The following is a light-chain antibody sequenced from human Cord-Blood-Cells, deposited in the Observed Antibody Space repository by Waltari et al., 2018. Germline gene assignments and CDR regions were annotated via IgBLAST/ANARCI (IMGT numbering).Light chain of an antibody. V-gene: IGKV3-15*01. J-gene: IGKJ2*01. CDR1: QSVSSN. CDR3: QQYNNWPLYT. Sequence: EIVMTQSPATLSVSPGDRANLSCRASQSVSSNLAWYQQKPGQAPRLLIYGASTRATGIPARFSGSGSGTEFTLTISSLQSEDFAVYYCQQYNNWPLYTFGQGTKLEIK. CDR2: GAS.